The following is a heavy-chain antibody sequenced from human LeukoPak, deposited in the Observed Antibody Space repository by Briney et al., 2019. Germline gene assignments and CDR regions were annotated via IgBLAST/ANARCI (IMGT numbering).Heavy chain of an antibody. CDR1: GGSISSGGYY. Sequence: SQTLSLTCTVSGGSISSGGYYWSWIRQHPGKGLEWIGYIYYSGSTNYNPSLKSRVTISVDTSKNQFSLKLSSVTAADTAVYYCARQAGGYSYDAFDIWGQGTMVTASS. D-gene: IGHD2-21*01. CDR2: IYYSGST. CDR3: ARQAGGYSYDAFDI. J-gene: IGHJ3*02. V-gene: IGHV4-31*03.